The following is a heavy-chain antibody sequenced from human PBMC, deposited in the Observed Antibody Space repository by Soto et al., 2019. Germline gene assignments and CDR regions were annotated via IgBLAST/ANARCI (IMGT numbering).Heavy chain of an antibody. CDR1: GFTFSSYG. V-gene: IGHV3-33*01. CDR3: ARDQRGVLRFLEWFEEYYYYGMDV. CDR2: IWYDGSNK. Sequence: GGSLRLSCAASGFTFSSYGMHWARQAPGKGLEWVAVIWYDGSNKYYADSVKGRFTISRDNSKNTLYLQMNSLRAEDTAVYYCARDQRGVLRFLEWFEEYYYYGMDVWGQGTTVTVSS. J-gene: IGHJ6*02. D-gene: IGHD3-3*01.